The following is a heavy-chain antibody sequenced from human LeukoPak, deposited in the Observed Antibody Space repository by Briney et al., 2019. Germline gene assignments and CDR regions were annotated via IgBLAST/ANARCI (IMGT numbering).Heavy chain of an antibody. Sequence: GGSLRLSCAASGFTFSSYWMSWVRQAPGKGLEWVSAISGSGGSTYYADSVKGRFTISRDNAKNSLYLQMNSLRAEDTAVYYCARVSRYFDFNWFDPWGQGTLVTVSS. D-gene: IGHD3-9*01. CDR1: GFTFSSYW. CDR3: ARVSRYFDFNWFDP. CDR2: ISGSGGST. J-gene: IGHJ5*02. V-gene: IGHV3-23*01.